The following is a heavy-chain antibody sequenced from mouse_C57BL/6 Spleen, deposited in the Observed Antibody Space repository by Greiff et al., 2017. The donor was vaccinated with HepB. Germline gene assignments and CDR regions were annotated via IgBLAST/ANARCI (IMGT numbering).Heavy chain of an antibody. J-gene: IGHJ2*01. Sequence: QVQLQQSGAELVRPGTSVKVSCKASGYAFTNYVIEWVKQTPGQGLEWIGAINTGSGGTNYNEKFKGKATLTADKSSSTAYMQLSSLTSEDSAVYCCARRWYYFDYWGQGTTLTVSS. CDR1: GYAFTNYV. D-gene: IGHD1-1*02. CDR2: INTGSGGT. CDR3: ARRWYYFDY. V-gene: IGHV1-54*01.